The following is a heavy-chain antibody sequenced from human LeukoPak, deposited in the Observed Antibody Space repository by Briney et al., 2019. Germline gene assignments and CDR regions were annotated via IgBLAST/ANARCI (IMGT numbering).Heavy chain of an antibody. D-gene: IGHD5-18*01. J-gene: IGHJ4*02. CDR2: ISTTSTI. Sequence: GGSLRLSCAASGFTFSNYGMNWVRQAPGGGLECVSYISTTSTIYYADSVKGRFTISRDSAKNSLYLQMNSLRDEDTAVYYCARGDTAIDYWGQGTLVTVSS. CDR3: ARGDTAIDY. CDR1: GFTFSNYG. V-gene: IGHV3-48*02.